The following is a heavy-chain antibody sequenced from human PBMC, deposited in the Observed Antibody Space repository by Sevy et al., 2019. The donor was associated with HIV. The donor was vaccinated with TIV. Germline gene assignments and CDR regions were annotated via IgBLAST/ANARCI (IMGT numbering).Heavy chain of an antibody. V-gene: IGHV3-30-3*01. Sequence: GGSLRLSCVASGFTFDNYDFHWVRQAPGKGLEWVAVISHDGNYKNYADSVKVRFTISRDNFKNTLYLQMSGLRLEDTAVYFCARLVSCGGDCYYLDSWGQGALVTVSS. J-gene: IGHJ4*02. CDR1: GFTFDNYD. CDR2: ISHDGNYK. CDR3: ARLVSCGGDCYYLDS. D-gene: IGHD2-21*02.